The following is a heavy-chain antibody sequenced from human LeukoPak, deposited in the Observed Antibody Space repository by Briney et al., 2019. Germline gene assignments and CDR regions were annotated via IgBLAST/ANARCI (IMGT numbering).Heavy chain of an antibody. CDR1: GFTFSSHA. Sequence: GGSLRLSCAASGFTFSSHAMSWVRQAPGKGLEWVSAITSGSGSNVYYTDSMKGRFTISRDNSKNTLYLHMNSLRAEDTAVYYCARHGSWSFDYWGQGTLLTVSA. J-gene: IGHJ4*02. D-gene: IGHD6-13*01. CDR2: ITSGSGSNV. V-gene: IGHV3-23*01. CDR3: ARHGSWSFDY.